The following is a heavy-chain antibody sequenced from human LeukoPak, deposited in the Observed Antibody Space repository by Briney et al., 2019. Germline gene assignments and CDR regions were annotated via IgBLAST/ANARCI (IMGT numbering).Heavy chain of an antibody. D-gene: IGHD2-15*01. Sequence: ASVKVSCKASGYTFTSYAMHWVRQAPGQRLEWMGWINAGNGNTKYSQKFQGRVTITRDTSASTAYMELSSLRSEDTAVYYCAGLYGVAGDGDYWGQGTLVTVSS. V-gene: IGHV1-3*01. CDR2: INAGNGNT. J-gene: IGHJ4*02. CDR3: AGLYGVAGDGDY. CDR1: GYTFTSYA.